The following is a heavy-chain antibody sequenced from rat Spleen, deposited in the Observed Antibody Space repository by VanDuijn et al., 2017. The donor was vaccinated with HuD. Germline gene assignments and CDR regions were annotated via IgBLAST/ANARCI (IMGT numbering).Heavy chain of an antibody. D-gene: IGHD1-11*01. V-gene: IGHV2-45*01. CDR2: MWSGGST. J-gene: IGHJ2*01. CDR1: GFSLTSNS. Sequence: QVQLKESGPGLVQPSQTLSLTCTVSGFSLTSNSVHWVRQPPGKGLEWMGVMWSGGSTDYNSALKSRLSISRDTSKNQVFLKMNSLQSEDTTTYYCASNYGGYSELRSWGQGVMVTVSS. CDR3: ASNYGGYSELRS.